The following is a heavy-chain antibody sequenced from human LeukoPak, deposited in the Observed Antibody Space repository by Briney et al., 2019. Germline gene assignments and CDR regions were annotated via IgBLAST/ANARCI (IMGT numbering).Heavy chain of an antibody. CDR1: GYSFTRHL. V-gene: IGHV5-51*01. CDR3: ARHPSYTSGWPLDY. D-gene: IGHD6-19*01. J-gene: IGHJ4*02. Sequence: GESLKISCRGYGYSFTRHLNGWVRQMPVKGLEWMGIIYLGDSETRYGPSFQGQVTISADKSISTAYLQWSSLKASDTAMYYCARHPSYTSGWPLDYWGQGTLVTVSS. CDR2: IYLGDSET.